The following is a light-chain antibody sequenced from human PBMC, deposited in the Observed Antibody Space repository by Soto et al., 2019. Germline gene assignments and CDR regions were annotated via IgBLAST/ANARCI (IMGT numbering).Light chain of an antibody. CDR2: EVT. J-gene: IGLJ1*01. CDR3: SPSTGGNLPCV. V-gene: IGLV2-8*01. Sequence: QSVLTQPPSASGSPGQSVTISCTGTSSDVGGYDYVSWYQQHPGKAPKLMIYEVTIRPSGVSDRFSGSKSGNTASLTVSGLQAEAAADYYCSPSTGGNLPCVVGTGNKV. CDR1: SSDVGGYDY.